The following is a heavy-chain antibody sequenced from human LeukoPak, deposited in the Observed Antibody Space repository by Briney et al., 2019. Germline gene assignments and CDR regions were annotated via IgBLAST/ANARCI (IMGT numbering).Heavy chain of an antibody. J-gene: IGHJ5*02. Sequence: SETLSLTCTVSGGSISSYYWSWIRQPPGKGLEWIGSIYYSGSTYYNPSLKSRVTISVDTSKNQFSLKLSSVTAADTAVYYCARVLPASSWFDPWGQGTLVTVSS. V-gene: IGHV4-39*07. CDR2: IYYSGST. CDR3: ARVLPASSWFDP. CDR1: GGSISSYY. D-gene: IGHD2-2*01.